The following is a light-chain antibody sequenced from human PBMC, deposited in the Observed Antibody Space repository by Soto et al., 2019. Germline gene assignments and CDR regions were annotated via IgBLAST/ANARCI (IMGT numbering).Light chain of an antibody. CDR3: QQYNKWSLT. Sequence: DKVMTQSPATLSASPGEGATLSCRASQSVNSNVAWYQQKHGQAPRLLIYGAFTRATGIPARFSGSGSGTEFPLTISILQSAHFAVYYCQQYNKWSLTFGQGTRVEIK. V-gene: IGKV3-15*01. J-gene: IGKJ1*01. CDR2: GAF. CDR1: QSVNSN.